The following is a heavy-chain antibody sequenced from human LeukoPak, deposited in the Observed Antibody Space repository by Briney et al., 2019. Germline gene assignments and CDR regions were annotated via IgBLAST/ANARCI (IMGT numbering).Heavy chain of an antibody. V-gene: IGHV1-8*02. CDR2: MNPNSGNT. CDR1: GYTFTSYG. D-gene: IGHD3-10*01. Sequence: GASVKVSCKASGYTFTSYGISWVRQAPGQGLEWMGWMNPNSGNTGYAQKFQGRVTMTRNTSISTAYMELSSLRSEDTAVYYCARGPYYEVWFGEYVSAGWFDPWGQGTLVTVSS. CDR3: ARGPYYEVWFGEYVSAGWFDP. J-gene: IGHJ5*02.